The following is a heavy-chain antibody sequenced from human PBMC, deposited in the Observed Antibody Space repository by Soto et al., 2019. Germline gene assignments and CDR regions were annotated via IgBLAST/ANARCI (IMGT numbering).Heavy chain of an antibody. CDR3: VSGPVGYCTNGVCYGSDYFEF. J-gene: IGHJ4*02. Sequence: EAQLVESGGGLVKPGGSLRLSCAASGFTFSSYSMDWVRQAPGKGLEWVSSISSSSSYIYYADSLKGRFTISRDNAKNSLYLQMNSLRAEDTAVYYCVSGPVGYCTNGVCYGSDYFEFWGQGTLVTVSS. D-gene: IGHD2-8*01. CDR1: GFTFSSYS. CDR2: ISSSSSYI. V-gene: IGHV3-21*01.